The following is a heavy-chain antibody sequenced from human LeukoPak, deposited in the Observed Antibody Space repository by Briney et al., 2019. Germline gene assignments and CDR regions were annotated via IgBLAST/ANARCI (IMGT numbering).Heavy chain of an antibody. J-gene: IGHJ4*02. V-gene: IGHV4-34*01. CDR2: TNQRGST. CDR1: GGSFSGYY. CDR3: ARGGGITMIVVVTAPFDY. Sequence: SETLSLTCAVYGGSFSGYYWSWIRHPPGKGLEWIGETNQRGSTNYNPSLTSRMTISVDPSKKQISLWLSTGTAADTAVYYCARGGGITMIVVVTAPFDYWGEGTLVTVSS. D-gene: IGHD3-22*01.